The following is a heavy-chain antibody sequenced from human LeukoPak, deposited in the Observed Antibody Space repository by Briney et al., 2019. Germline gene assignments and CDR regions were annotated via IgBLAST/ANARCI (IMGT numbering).Heavy chain of an antibody. CDR2: ISAYNGHT. CDR1: GYSFTNYG. V-gene: IGHV1-18*01. D-gene: IGHD3-3*01. Sequence: ASVEVSCKASGYSFTNYGITWVRQAPGQGLEWMGWISAYNGHTKYAQKRQGRVTMTTDTSTSTAYIELRSLRSDDTAVYYCARHGYDFGSGYYAFDYWGQGTLVTVSS. J-gene: IGHJ4*02. CDR3: ARHGYDFGSGYYAFDY.